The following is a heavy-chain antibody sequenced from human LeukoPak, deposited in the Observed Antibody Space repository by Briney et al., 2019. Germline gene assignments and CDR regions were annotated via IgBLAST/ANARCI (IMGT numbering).Heavy chain of an antibody. Sequence: GGSLRLSCATSGFTFSDYGMHWVRQAPGKGLEWVAGTAYDDVNKYYGDSVKGRFTISRDKSKNTLYLQMNSLRAADTAVYYYAKDLERGSFGDAPIDHWGQGTLVTVSS. CDR1: GFTFSDYG. CDR2: TAYDDVNK. J-gene: IGHJ4*02. V-gene: IGHV3-30*18. CDR3: AKDLERGSFGDAPIDH. D-gene: IGHD2-21*01.